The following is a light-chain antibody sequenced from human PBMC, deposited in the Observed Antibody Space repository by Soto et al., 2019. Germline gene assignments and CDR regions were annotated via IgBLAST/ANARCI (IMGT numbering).Light chain of an antibody. CDR2: GIS. CDR1: QTGSNSY. Sequence: SVLTQSPGTLSLSPGERATLSCRASQTGSNSYLAWYQQKSGQAPRLLIYGISTRATGTPDRFSGSGTGTEFTLTIRRLEPEDFAVYFCQHYVYPQWTFGPGTKVDIK. V-gene: IGKV3-20*01. CDR3: QHYVYPQWT. J-gene: IGKJ1*01.